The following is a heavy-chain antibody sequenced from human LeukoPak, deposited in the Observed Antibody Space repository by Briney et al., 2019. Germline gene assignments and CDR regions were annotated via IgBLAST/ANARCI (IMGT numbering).Heavy chain of an antibody. J-gene: IGHJ3*02. CDR2: INPNSGGT. Sequence: ASVKVSCKASGYTFTGYYMHWVRQAPGQGLEWMGWINPNSGGTNYAQKFQGRVTMTRDTSISTAYMELSRLRSDDTAVYYCARVLVTIFGVVKDAFDIRGQGTMVTVSS. D-gene: IGHD3-3*01. CDR3: ARVLVTIFGVVKDAFDI. V-gene: IGHV1-2*02. CDR1: GYTFTGYY.